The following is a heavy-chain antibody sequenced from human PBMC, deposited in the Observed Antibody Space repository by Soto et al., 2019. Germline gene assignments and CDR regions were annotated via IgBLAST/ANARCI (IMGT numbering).Heavy chain of an antibody. CDR3: AKGRWSPDF. Sequence: EVQMLESGGGLVQPGGSLRLSCAASGFTFSSYGMAWVRQAPGKGLEWVSAISDSGGNTYYAASVKGRFTISKDNSQNTLCLQLNSLRVEDTALYYCAKGRWSPDFWGQGTQVSVPS. V-gene: IGHV3-23*01. CDR2: ISDSGGNT. J-gene: IGHJ4*02. CDR1: GFTFSSYG. D-gene: IGHD2-15*01.